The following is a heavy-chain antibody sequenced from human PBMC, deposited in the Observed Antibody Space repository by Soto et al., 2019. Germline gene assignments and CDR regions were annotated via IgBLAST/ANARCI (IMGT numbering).Heavy chain of an antibody. J-gene: IGHJ4*02. D-gene: IGHD2-8*02. CDR1: GGSFSGYY. Sequence: QVQLQQWGAGLLKPSETLSLTCAVYGGSFSGYYWTWIRKPPGTGLEWIGEINHSGSTNYNPSLKSRVTISVDTSKNQFSMKLTSVTAADTAVYYCARDNITGLFDYCGQGTLVTVSS. CDR2: INHSGST. CDR3: ARDNITGLFDY. V-gene: IGHV4-34*01.